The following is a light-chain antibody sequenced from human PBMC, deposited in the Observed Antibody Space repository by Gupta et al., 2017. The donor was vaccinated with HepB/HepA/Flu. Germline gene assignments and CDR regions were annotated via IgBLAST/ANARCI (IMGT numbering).Light chain of an antibody. CDR3: QQKDSLPYT. Sequence: DIVMTQSPESRAVSLGERTTINCRSSRSRLNTANNKNYAGWYQQIPGQPPRLLFYGASTRHSGVPDRFSVRGSGTDFTLTINSLQTEDVAIYCCQQKDSLPYTFGHGTRVEIK. J-gene: IGKJ3*01. V-gene: IGKV4-1*01. CDR1: RSRLNTANNKNY. CDR2: GAS.